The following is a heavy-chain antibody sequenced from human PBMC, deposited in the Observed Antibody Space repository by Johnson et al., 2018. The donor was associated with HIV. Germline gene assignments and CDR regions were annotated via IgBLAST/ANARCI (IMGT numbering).Heavy chain of an antibody. V-gene: IGHV3-30-3*01. J-gene: IGHJ3*01. CDR3: ARDGRDLVTRGSFDV. Sequence: QVQLVESGGGLVQPGGSLRLSCAASGFTFSSYAMHWVRQAPGKGLEWVAVISYAGSNKYYAGSLTGRFTISRDNSKNTLYLQMNSLRPEDTAVYYCARDGRDLVTRGSFDVWGQGTVVTVSS. D-gene: IGHD3-9*01. CDR1: GFTFSSYA. CDR2: ISYAGSNK.